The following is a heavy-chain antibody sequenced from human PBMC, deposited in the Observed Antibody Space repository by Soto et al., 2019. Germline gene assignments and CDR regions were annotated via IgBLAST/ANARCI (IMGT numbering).Heavy chain of an antibody. CDR1: GGFVTTSDW. V-gene: IGHV4-4*02. J-gene: IGHJ5*02. CDR2: IHYRGTA. Sequence: PSETLSLTCTVSGGFVTTSDWWTWVRQSPATGLEWIGEIHYRGTANYNPSLKSRVTISIDNSKNQFSLKVNSVTAADTAIYFYARRSPINKAEEGFGFYGYDPRGQGTLVTVSS. CDR3: ARRSPINKAEEGFGFYGYDP. D-gene: IGHD3-3*01.